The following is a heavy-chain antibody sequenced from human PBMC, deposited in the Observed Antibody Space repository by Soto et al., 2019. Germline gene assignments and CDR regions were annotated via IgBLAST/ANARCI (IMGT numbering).Heavy chain of an antibody. Sequence: GESLKISCQNSGYIFSNYWIGWVRQMPGKGLEWMGIIYPGDSDTRYSPSFQGQVTISADKSISTAYLQWSSLKASDTAMYYCARLANIFEFDNWGHGTLVTVSS. J-gene: IGHJ4*01. CDR1: GYIFSNYW. CDR2: IYPGDSDT. CDR3: ARLANIFEFDN. V-gene: IGHV5-51*01. D-gene: IGHD2-21*01.